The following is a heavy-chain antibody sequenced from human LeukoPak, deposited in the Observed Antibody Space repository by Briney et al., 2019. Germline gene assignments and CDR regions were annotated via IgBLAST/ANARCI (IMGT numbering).Heavy chain of an antibody. CDR3: STLTSRGLSDS. D-gene: IGHD1-20*01. V-gene: IGHV3-15*07. CDR2: IKGKADGETI. CDR1: GFTFTNAW. J-gene: IGHJ4*02. Sequence: GGSLRLSCAASGFTFTNAWMNWVRQAPGKGLEWVGRIKGKADGETIDYAAPVKGRFTFSRDDSKNMLYLQMNSLKSEDTAVYYCSTLTSRGLSDSWGQGTLVTVSS.